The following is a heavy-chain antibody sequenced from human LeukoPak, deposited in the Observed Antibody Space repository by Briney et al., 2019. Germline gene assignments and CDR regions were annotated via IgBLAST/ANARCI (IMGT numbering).Heavy chain of an antibody. D-gene: IGHD5-24*01. Sequence: GGSLRLSCAASGFTFSSYAMSWVRQAPGKGLEWVSAISGSGGSTYYADSVKGRFTISRDNSKNTLYLQMNSLRAEDTAVYYCARQVATTTSYNWFDPWGQGTLVTVSS. V-gene: IGHV3-23*01. J-gene: IGHJ5*02. CDR1: GFTFSSYA. CDR2: ISGSGGST. CDR3: ARQVATTTSYNWFDP.